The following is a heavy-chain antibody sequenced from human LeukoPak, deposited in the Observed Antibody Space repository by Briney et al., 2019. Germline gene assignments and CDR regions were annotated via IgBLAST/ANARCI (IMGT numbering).Heavy chain of an antibody. D-gene: IGHD4-17*01. CDR2: IIPILSIA. CDR1: GGTFSSYA. CDR3: ARRYGDYSPFDY. Sequence: GASVKVSCKASGGTFSSYAISWVRQAPGLGLEWMGRIIPILSIANYAQKFQGRVTITADKSTSTAYMELSSLRSEDTAVYYCARRYGDYSPFDYWGQGTLVTVSS. J-gene: IGHJ4*02. V-gene: IGHV1-69*04.